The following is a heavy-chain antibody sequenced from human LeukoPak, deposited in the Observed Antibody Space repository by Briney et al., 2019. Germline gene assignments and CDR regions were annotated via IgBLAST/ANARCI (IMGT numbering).Heavy chain of an antibody. CDR1: GFTFSGSA. Sequence: GGSLRLSCAASGFTFSGSAMHWVRQASGKGLEWVGRIRSKANSYATAYAASVKGRFTISRDDSKNTAYLQMNSLKTEDTAVYYCTRLYGSYSYDYWGQGTLVTVSS. D-gene: IGHD1-26*01. V-gene: IGHV3-73*01. CDR2: IRSKANSYAT. J-gene: IGHJ4*02. CDR3: TRLYGSYSYDY.